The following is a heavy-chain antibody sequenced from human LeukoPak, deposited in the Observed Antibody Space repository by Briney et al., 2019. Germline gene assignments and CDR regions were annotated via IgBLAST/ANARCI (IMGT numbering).Heavy chain of an antibody. V-gene: IGHV3-53*01. CDR1: GFTFSSYA. CDR3: ARDGHYDSSGYFDY. D-gene: IGHD3-22*01. Sequence: GGSLRLSCAASGFTFSSYAMIWVRQAPGKGLEWVSVIYSGGSIYYADSVKGRFTISRDNSKNTLFLQLNSLRAEDTAVYYCARDGHYDSSGYFDYWGQGTLVTVSS. J-gene: IGHJ4*02. CDR2: IYSGGSI.